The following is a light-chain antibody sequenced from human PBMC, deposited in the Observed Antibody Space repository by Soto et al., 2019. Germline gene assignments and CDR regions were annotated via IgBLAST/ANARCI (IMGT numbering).Light chain of an antibody. Sequence: EFVLTQPPGTLSLSPGERATLSCRASQSVSSSYLAWYQQKPGQAPRLLIYGASSRATGIPDRFSGSGSGTDFTLTISRLEPEDFAVYYCQQYGSSPPWTFGQGTKVDIK. CDR2: GAS. CDR1: QSVSSSY. CDR3: QQYGSSPPWT. J-gene: IGKJ1*01. V-gene: IGKV3-20*01.